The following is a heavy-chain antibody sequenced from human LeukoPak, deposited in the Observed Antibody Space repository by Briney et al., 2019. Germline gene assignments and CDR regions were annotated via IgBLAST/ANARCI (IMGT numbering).Heavy chain of an antibody. V-gene: IGHV3-30*02. CDR2: ISYDGSTK. Sequence: GGSLRLSCTASGFTFSSYGIHWVRQAPGKGLEWVAFISYDGSTKYYADSVEGRFTISRDNSKNTLYVQMNSLRAEDTAVYYCAKDERWRRSDFHGGFDYWGQGALVTVSS. CDR1: GFTFSSYG. J-gene: IGHJ4*02. CDR3: AKDERWRRSDFHGGFDY. D-gene: IGHD2-21*02.